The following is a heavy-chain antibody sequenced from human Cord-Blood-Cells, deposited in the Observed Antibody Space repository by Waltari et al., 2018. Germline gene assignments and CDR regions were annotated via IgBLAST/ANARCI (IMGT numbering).Heavy chain of an antibody. V-gene: IGHV4-59*01. CDR1: GGSISSYS. D-gene: IGHD3-22*01. Sequence: QVQLQESGPGLVKPSETLSLTCTVSGGSISSYSWSWTRQPPGKGLEWIGYIYYSGSTNYNPSLKSRVTISVDTSKNQFSLKLSSVTAADTAVYYCARASPYYYDSSGYYLDYWGQGTLVTVSS. CDR2: IYYSGST. CDR3: ARASPYYYDSSGYYLDY. J-gene: IGHJ4*02.